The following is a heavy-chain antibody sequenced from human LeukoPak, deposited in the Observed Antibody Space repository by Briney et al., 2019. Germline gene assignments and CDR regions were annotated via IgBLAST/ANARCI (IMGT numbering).Heavy chain of an antibody. CDR3: AKDLRGYYDSSGYLDY. Sequence: GGSLRLSCAASGFTFSSYAMSWVRQAPGKGLEWVSAISGSGGSTYYADPVKGRFTISRDNSKHTLYLQMNSLRAEDTAVYYCAKDLRGYYDSSGYLDYWGQGTLVTVSS. CDR1: GFTFSSYA. V-gene: IGHV3-23*01. CDR2: ISGSGGST. J-gene: IGHJ4*02. D-gene: IGHD3-22*01.